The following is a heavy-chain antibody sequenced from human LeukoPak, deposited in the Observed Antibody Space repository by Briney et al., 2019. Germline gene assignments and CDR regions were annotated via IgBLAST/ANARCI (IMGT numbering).Heavy chain of an antibody. D-gene: IGHD3-16*01. CDR1: GNSITTYW. V-gene: IGHV5-51*01. J-gene: IGHJ3*02. Sequence: AGESLKISCKASGNSITTYWIGWVRQKPGKGLEWMGLISPGDSDTKYSPSFQGHVTISADKSISTAYLQWSSLKASDTAMYYCATYFAGAETFDIWGQGTMVTVSS. CDR2: ISPGDSDT. CDR3: ATYFAGAETFDI.